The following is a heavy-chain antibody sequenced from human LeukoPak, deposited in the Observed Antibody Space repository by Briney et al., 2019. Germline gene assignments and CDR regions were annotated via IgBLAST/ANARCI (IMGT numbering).Heavy chain of an antibody. CDR3: ARARGWDGSGSYYIPYYFDY. CDR2: IIPILGTA. J-gene: IGHJ4*02. V-gene: IGHV1-69*01. Sequence: VASVKVSCKASGGTFSSYAISWVRQAPGQGLEWMGGIIPILGTANYAQKFQGRVTITADESTSTAYMELSSLRSEDTAVYYCARARGWDGSGSYYIPYYFDYWGQGTLVTVSS. CDR1: GGTFSSYA. D-gene: IGHD3-10*01.